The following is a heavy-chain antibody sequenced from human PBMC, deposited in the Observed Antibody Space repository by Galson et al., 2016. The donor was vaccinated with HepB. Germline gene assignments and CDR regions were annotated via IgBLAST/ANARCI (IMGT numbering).Heavy chain of an antibody. CDR2: IFWDDDK. CDR3: AHFYYGLDV. CDR1: GFSLTTSGVG. Sequence: PALVQPTQPLTLPCPFSGFSLTTSGVGVGWIRQPPGKTLEWLTLIFWDDDKRYNPSLKSRLTIAKDSSENQVVLRMTNVDPVDTATYYCAHFYYGLDVWGQGTTVTVSS. V-gene: IGHV2-5*02. J-gene: IGHJ6*02.